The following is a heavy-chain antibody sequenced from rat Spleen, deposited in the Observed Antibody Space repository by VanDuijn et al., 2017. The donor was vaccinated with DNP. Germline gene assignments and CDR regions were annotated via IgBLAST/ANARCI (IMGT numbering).Heavy chain of an antibody. Sequence: QVQLKESGPGLVQPSQTLSLTCTVSGFSLTSYGVSWVRQPPGKGLEWIAAISSGGSTYYNSALKSRLSISRDTSKSQVFLKMNSLQTEDTAIYFCTRHNIGTTWFAYWGQGTLVTVSS. D-gene: IGHD1-5*01. J-gene: IGHJ3*01. CDR2: ISSGGST. CDR1: GFSLTSYG. V-gene: IGHV2S12*01. CDR3: TRHNIGTTWFAY.